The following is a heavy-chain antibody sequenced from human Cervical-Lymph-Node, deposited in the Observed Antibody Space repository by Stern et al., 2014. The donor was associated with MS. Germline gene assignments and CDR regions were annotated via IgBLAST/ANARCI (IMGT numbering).Heavy chain of an antibody. V-gene: IGHV1-69*06. CDR2: IIPIFATT. CDR3: ARPWGIVATTGTHYYYYGMDV. D-gene: IGHD5-12*01. J-gene: IGHJ6*02. Sequence: QVQLVQSGAEVKKPGSSVKVSCKTSGDTFRNYAISWVRQAPGQGLEWMGGIIPIFATTNYAQEFQGRVTLTADTSTTTAYMELSSLRYGDTAVYFCARPWGIVATTGTHYYYYGMDVWGQGTTVTVAS. CDR1: GDTFRNYA.